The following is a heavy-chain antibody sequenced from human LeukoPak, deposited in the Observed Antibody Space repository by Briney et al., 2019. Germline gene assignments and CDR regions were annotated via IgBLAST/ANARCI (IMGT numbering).Heavy chain of an antibody. CDR1: GFTFSSYA. V-gene: IGHV3-48*02. Sequence: GRSLRLSCAASGFTFSSYAMHWVRQAPGKGLQWVSYISSSSNTIYYADSVRGRFTISRDNAKNSLYLQMNSLRDEDTAVYYCASSSRGYYYYGMDVWGQGTTVTVSS. CDR3: ASSSRGYYYYGMDV. J-gene: IGHJ6*02. CDR2: ISSSSNTI. D-gene: IGHD6-13*01.